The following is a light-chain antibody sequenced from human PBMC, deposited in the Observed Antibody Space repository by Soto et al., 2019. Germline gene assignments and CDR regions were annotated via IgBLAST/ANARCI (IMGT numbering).Light chain of an antibody. J-gene: IGKJ4*01. CDR2: KAS. Sequence: DIQMTQSPSTLSASVGDRVTITCRASQNINSWLAWYQQKPGKAPKLLIYKASNLESGVPSRFSGSGSGTDFTLTISSLQPDDFATYHCQQYESFFPLTFGGG. CDR1: QNINSW. V-gene: IGKV1-5*03. CDR3: QQYESFFPLT.